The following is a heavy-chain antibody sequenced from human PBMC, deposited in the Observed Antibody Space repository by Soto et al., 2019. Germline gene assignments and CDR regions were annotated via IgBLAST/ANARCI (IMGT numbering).Heavy chain of an antibody. CDR1: GYTFTSYG. J-gene: IGHJ6*03. CDR3: AGQVVYKGCDSHYYYYMDV. CDR2: ISAYNGNT. Sequence: ASVKVSCKASGYTFTSYGISWVRQAPGQGLEWMGWISAYNGNTNYAQKLQGRVTMTTDTSTSTAYMELRSLRSDDTARYCCAGQVVYKGCDSHYYYYMDVWGKGTTVTVSS. V-gene: IGHV1-18*01. D-gene: IGHD2-21*02.